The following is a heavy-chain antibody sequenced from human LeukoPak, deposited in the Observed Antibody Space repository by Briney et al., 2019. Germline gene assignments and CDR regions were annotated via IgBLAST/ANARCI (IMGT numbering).Heavy chain of an antibody. V-gene: IGHV4-39*01. CDR2: IYYSGST. D-gene: IGHD1-26*01. Sequence: SETLSLTCTVSGGSISSSSYYWGWIRQPPGKGLEWIGSIYYSGSTYYNPSLKSRVTISVDTSKNQFSLKLSSVTAADTAVYYCARRPETVGHFDYWGQGTLVTVSS. CDR1: GGSISSSSYY. J-gene: IGHJ4*02. CDR3: ARRPETVGHFDY.